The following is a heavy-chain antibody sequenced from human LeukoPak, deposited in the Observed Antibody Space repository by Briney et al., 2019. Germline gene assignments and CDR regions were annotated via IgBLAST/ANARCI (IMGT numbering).Heavy chain of an antibody. V-gene: IGHV1-69*05. CDR1: GYTFTNYG. Sequence: GASVKVSCKASGYTFTNYGISWVRQAPGQGLEWMGRIIPIFGTANYAQKFQGRVTITTDESTSTAYMELSSLRSEDTAVYYCASAAVAGTEYFDYWGQGTLVTVSS. D-gene: IGHD6-19*01. CDR3: ASAAVAGTEYFDY. CDR2: IIPIFGTA. J-gene: IGHJ4*02.